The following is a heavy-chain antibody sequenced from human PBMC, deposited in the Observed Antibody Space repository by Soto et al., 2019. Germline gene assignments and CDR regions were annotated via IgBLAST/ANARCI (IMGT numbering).Heavy chain of an antibody. D-gene: IGHD2-15*01. CDR3: ATHCSGGSCYSGDYYYMDV. V-gene: IGHV3-23*01. Sequence: PGGSLRLSCAASGFTFSSYAMSWVRQAPGKGLEWVSAISGSGGSTYYADSVKGRFTISRDNSKNTLYLQMNSLRAEDTAVYYCATHCSGGSCYSGDYYYMDVWGKGTTVTVSS. J-gene: IGHJ6*03. CDR1: GFTFSSYA. CDR2: ISGSGGST.